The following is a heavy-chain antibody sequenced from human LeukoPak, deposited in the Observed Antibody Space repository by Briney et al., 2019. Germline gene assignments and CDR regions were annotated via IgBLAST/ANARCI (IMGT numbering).Heavy chain of an antibody. Sequence: ASVTVSCKTSGYTFTSYYMHWVRQAPGQGLEWVGIINPSAGATSYAQKFQGRVTMTEDTSTDTAYMELSSLRSEDTAVYYCATEREYSGNLRFDPWGQGILVTVSS. CDR3: ATEREYSGNLRFDP. CDR1: GYTFTSYY. J-gene: IGHJ5*02. V-gene: IGHV1-46*01. CDR2: INPSAGAT. D-gene: IGHD1-26*01.